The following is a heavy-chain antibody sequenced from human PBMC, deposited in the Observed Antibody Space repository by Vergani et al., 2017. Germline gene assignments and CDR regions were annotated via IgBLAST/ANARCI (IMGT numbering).Heavy chain of an antibody. D-gene: IGHD5-12*01. CDR3: TKGSRGYTGYFFDY. V-gene: IGHV3-23*01. J-gene: IGHJ4*02. Sequence: EVQLLESGGGLVQPGGSLRLSCEASGFSFPGYAMSWVRQAPGKGLEWVSSVSGSSATPYYADSVKGRFIISRDNSKNTLHLQMNSLRADGTAVYYCTKGSRGYTGYFFDYWGQGTLATVSS. CDR2: VSGSSATP. CDR1: GFSFPGYA.